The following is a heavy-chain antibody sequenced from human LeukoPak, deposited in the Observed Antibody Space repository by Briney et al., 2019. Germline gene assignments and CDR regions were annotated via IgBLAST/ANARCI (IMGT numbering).Heavy chain of an antibody. CDR2: IYYSGST. CDR1: GGSISSGDYY. CDR3: ARDAHDYGDYGWFDP. Sequence: PSETLSLTCTVSGGSISSGDYYWSWIRQPPGKGLEWIGYIYYSGSTYYNPSVKSRVTISVDTSKNQFSLKLSSVTAADTAVYYCARDAHDYGDYGWFDPWGQGTLVTVSS. J-gene: IGHJ5*02. D-gene: IGHD4-17*01. V-gene: IGHV4-30-4*01.